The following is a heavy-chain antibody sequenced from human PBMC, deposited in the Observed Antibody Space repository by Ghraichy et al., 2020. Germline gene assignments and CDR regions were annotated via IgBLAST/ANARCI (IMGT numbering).Heavy chain of an antibody. CDR2: ISSSGSTI. CDR1: GFTFSDYY. D-gene: IGHD5-18*01. V-gene: IGHV3-11*01. Sequence: GGSLRLSCAASGFTFSDYYMSWIRQAPGKGLEWVSYISSSGSTIYYADSVKGRFTISRDNAKNSLYLQINSLRAEDTAVYYCARDYYSGYSYGYDYYYGMDVWGQGTTVTVSS. CDR3: ARDYYSGYSYGYDYYYGMDV. J-gene: IGHJ6*02.